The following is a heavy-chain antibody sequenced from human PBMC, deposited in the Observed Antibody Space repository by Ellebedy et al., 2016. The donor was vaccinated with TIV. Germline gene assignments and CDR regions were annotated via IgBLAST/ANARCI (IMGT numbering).Heavy chain of an antibody. CDR3: ARRGSYGDYAVQINSWFDP. CDR1: GFSFRSYW. Sequence: GESLKISCAASGFSFRSYWMSWVRQAPGKGLEWVDNIYQDGSDDYYVDSVKGRFTISRDNDNKALFLQMNSLRVEDTAVYYCARRGSYGDYAVQINSWFDPWGRGTLVTVSS. D-gene: IGHD4-17*01. CDR2: IYQDGSDD. V-gene: IGHV3-7*01. J-gene: IGHJ5*02.